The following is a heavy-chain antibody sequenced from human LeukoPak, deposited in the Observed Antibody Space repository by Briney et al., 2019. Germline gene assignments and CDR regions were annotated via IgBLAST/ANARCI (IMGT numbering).Heavy chain of an antibody. D-gene: IGHD5-12*01. CDR2: INPNSGGT. Sequence: GASVKVSCKASGYTFTGYYMHWVRQAPGQGLEWMGWINPNSGGTNYAQKFQGRVTMTRDTSISTAYMELSRLRSDDTAVYYCARLRGYSGYPIGYWGQGTLVTVSS. J-gene: IGHJ4*02. CDR3: ARLRGYSGYPIGY. CDR1: GYTFTGYY. V-gene: IGHV1-2*02.